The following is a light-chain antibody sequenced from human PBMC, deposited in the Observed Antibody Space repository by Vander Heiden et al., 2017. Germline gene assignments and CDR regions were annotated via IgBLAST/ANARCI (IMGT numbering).Light chain of an antibody. Sequence: EIVMPQPPATLSVSPGERATLSCRASQSVSSNLAWYQQKPGQAPRLLIYGASTRETGIPARFSGSGSGTEFTLTISSLQSEDFAVYYCQQYNNWPRTFGQGTKVEIK. CDR1: QSVSSN. J-gene: IGKJ1*01. CDR3: QQYNNWPRT. CDR2: GAS. V-gene: IGKV3-15*01.